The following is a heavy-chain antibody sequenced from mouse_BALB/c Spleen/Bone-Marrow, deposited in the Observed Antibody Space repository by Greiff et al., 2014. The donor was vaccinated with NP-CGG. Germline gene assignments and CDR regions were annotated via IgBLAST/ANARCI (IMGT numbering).Heavy chain of an antibody. CDR1: GYTFTNYW. Sequence: QVQLKDSGAELARPGASVKLSCKASGYTFTNYWMQWIKQRPGQGLEWIGALYPGDGDTSYNQKFKGKATLTADKSSSTAYMQLSSLASKVSAFYYCARRISGGYYTIYAMDYWGQGTSVTVSS. D-gene: IGHD1-1*01. CDR3: ARRISGGYYTIYAMDY. CDR2: LYPGDGDT. V-gene: IGHV1-87*01. J-gene: IGHJ4*01.